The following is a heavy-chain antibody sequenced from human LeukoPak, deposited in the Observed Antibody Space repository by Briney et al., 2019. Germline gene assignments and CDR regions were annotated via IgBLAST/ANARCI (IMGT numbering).Heavy chain of an antibody. CDR1: GGSISSSSYY. D-gene: IGHD3-10*01. CDR2: IYYSGST. Sequence: SETLSLTCTVSGGSISSSSYYWGWIRQPPGKGLEWIGSIYYSGSTYYNPSLKSRVTISVDTSKNQFSLKLSSVTAADTAVYYCAREGLAMVRGVLPKEAWGWFDPWGQGTLVTVSS. J-gene: IGHJ5*02. V-gene: IGHV4-39*07. CDR3: AREGLAMVRGVLPKEAWGWFDP.